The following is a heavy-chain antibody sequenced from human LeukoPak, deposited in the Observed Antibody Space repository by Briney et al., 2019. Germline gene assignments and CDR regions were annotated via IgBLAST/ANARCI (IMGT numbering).Heavy chain of an antibody. V-gene: IGHV1-2*02. CDR3: ARDLGFSSPAPDAFDI. D-gene: IGHD2-2*01. Sequence: GASVKVSCKASGYTFTGYYMHWVRQAPGQGLEWMGWINPNSGGTNYAQKFQGRVTMTRDTSISTAYMELSRLRSDDTAVYYCARDLGFSSPAPDAFDIWAQGTMVTVSS. CDR1: GYTFTGYY. J-gene: IGHJ3*02. CDR2: INPNSGGT.